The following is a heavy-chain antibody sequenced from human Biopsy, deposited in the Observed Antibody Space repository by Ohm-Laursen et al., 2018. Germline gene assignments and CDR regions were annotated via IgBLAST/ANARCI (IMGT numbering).Heavy chain of an antibody. CDR3: VRGVDYYDPYHYYALDV. Sequence: GTLSLTWAVYGEAFNGYYWSWIRQTPGKGLEWIGEINHSGRTNYNPSLKSRVTISVDTSKNQFSLKVRSVTAADTAVYYCVRGVDYYDPYHYYALDVWGQGTTVTVSS. V-gene: IGHV4-34*01. D-gene: IGHD3-22*01. CDR1: GEAFNGYY. CDR2: INHSGRT. J-gene: IGHJ6*02.